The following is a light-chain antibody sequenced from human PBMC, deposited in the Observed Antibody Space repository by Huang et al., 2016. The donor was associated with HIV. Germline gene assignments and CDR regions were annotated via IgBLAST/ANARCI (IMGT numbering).Light chain of an antibody. CDR1: ESVGSN. CDR2: GAS. CDR3: QQYHIYWT. V-gene: IGKV3-15*01. J-gene: IGKJ1*01. Sequence: EVVMTQSPATLSVSPGERATLFCRASESVGSNLAWFQLKPGQAPRLLIYGASTRATGTPARFSGSGSGTVFTLTISSLQSEDSAVYFCQQYHIYWTFGQGTKVEFK.